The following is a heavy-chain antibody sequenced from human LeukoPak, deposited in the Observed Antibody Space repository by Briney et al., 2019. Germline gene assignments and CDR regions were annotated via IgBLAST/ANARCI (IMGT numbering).Heavy chain of an antibody. J-gene: IGHJ4*02. V-gene: IGHV3-21*01. CDR1: GFTFSSYS. CDR3: ASLRVRGELLKSNFDY. D-gene: IGHD1-26*01. Sequence: GGFLRLSCAASGFTFSSYSMNWVRQAPGKGLEWVSSISSSSSYIYYADSVKGRFTISRDNAKNSLYLQMNSLRAEDTAVYYCASLRVRGELLKSNFDYWGQGTLVTVSS. CDR2: ISSSSSYI.